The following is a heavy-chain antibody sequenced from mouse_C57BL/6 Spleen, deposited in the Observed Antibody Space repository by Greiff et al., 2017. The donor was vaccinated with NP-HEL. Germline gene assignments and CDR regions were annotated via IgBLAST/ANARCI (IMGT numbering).Heavy chain of an antibody. CDR1: GYTFTDYY. D-gene: IGHD2-3*01. V-gene: IGHV1-76*01. CDR2: IYPGSGNT. Sequence: VKLQESGAELVRPGASVKLSCKASGYTFTDYYINWVKQRPGQGLEWIARIYPGSGNTYYNEKFKGKATLTAEKSSSTAYMQLSSLTSEDSAVYFCARDGYPYYYAMDYWGQGTSVTVSS. CDR3: ARDGYPYYYAMDY. J-gene: IGHJ4*01.